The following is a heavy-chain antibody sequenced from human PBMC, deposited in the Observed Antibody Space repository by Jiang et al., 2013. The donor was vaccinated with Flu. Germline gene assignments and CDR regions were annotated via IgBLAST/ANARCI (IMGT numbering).Heavy chain of an antibody. Sequence: WSWIRQPPGKGLEWIGFIYYTGSTHYNPSLRSRVTISLDTSKSQFSLKLSSVTAADTAIYYCLRDAARGDYTDYWGQGSLVTVSS. D-gene: IGHD6-25*01. CDR3: LRDAARGDYTDY. CDR2: IYYTGST. V-gene: IGHV4-59*01. J-gene: IGHJ4*02.